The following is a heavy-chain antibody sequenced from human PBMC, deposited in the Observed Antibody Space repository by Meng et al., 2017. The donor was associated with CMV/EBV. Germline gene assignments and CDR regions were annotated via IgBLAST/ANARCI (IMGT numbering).Heavy chain of an antibody. CDR2: ISAYNDNT. CDR3: ARDRSYCSGGSCYKIYDY. Sequence: ASVKVSCKASGYTFTSYGISWVRQAPGQGLEWMGWISAYNDNTNYAQKLQGRVTMTTDTSTSTAYMELRSLRSDDTAVYYCARDRSYCSGGSCYKIYDYWGQGTLVTVSS. V-gene: IGHV1-18*01. D-gene: IGHD2-15*01. J-gene: IGHJ4*02. CDR1: GYTFTSYG.